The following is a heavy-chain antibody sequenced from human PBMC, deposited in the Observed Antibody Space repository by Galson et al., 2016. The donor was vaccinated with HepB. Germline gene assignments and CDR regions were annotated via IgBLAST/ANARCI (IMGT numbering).Heavy chain of an antibody. CDR1: GFRFSDYS. CDR2: IRNEAHGGTT. D-gene: IGHD3-3*01. Sequence: SLRLSCAGSGFRFSDYSMSWFRQAPGKGLEWIGFIRNEAHGGTTQYAASVKGRFSISRDDSKSMTYLQMNRLKTEDTAVYYCGRSGVTVFGVNLFGYFDLWGQGAMVTVSS. V-gene: IGHV3-49*03. J-gene: IGHJ4*02. CDR3: GRSGVTVFGVNLFGYFDL.